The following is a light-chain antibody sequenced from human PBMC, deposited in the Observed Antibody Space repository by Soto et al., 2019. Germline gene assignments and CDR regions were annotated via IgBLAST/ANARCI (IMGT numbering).Light chain of an antibody. V-gene: IGLV2-23*01. CDR1: SSDVGSYNF. CDR2: EAT. J-gene: IGLJ2*01. Sequence: QSALTQPASVSGSPGQSTTISCTRTSSDVGSYNFFAWYQQHPGEAPKLIIYEATKRPSGVSIRFSGSKSGNTASLTISGLQADDEADYYCCSYAGTSTVFGGGTKLTVL. CDR3: CSYAGTSTV.